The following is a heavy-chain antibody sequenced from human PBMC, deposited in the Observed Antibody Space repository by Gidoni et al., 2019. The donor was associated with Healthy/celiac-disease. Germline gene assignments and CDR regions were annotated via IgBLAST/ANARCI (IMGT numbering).Heavy chain of an antibody. CDR2: IIPILGIA. CDR3: ARAGRWLRRAVHRGFDY. D-gene: IGHD5-12*01. J-gene: IGHJ4*02. V-gene: IGHV1-69*09. CDR1: GGTFSTYA. Sequence: QVQLVQSGAEVKKPGSSVKVACKASGGTFSTYAISWVRQAPGQGLEWMGRIIPILGIANYAQKFQGRVTITADKSTSTAYMELSSLRSEDTAVYYCARAGRWLRRAVHRGFDYWGQGTLVTVSS.